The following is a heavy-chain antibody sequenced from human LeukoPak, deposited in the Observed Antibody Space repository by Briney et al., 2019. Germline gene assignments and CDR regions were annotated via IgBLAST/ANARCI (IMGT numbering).Heavy chain of an antibody. Sequence: GGSLRLSCAASGFTFSSYAMNWVRQAPGKGLEWVSIISGSGSSIYYADSVKGRFTISRDNSKNTLYLQMNSLRAEDTAVYYCAKCPMAGSGSSPNRHFDYWGQGTLVTVSS. CDR1: GFTFSSYA. V-gene: IGHV3-23*01. D-gene: IGHD1-26*01. CDR2: ISGSGSSI. J-gene: IGHJ4*02. CDR3: AKCPMAGSGSSPNRHFDY.